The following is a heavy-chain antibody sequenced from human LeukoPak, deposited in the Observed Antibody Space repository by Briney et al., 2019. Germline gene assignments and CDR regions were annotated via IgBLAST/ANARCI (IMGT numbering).Heavy chain of an antibody. CDR3: ARIERTSYYDFWSGYYTCFYFDY. CDR2: IKQDGSEK. CDR1: GFTISSYW. Sequence: PGGSLRLSCAASGFTISSYWMSWVRQAPGKGLEWVANIKQDGSEKYYVASVKGRFTISRDNAKNSLYLQMNSLRAEDTAVYYCARIERTSYYDFWSGYYTCFYFDYWGQGTLVTVSS. V-gene: IGHV3-7*01. J-gene: IGHJ4*02. D-gene: IGHD3-3*01.